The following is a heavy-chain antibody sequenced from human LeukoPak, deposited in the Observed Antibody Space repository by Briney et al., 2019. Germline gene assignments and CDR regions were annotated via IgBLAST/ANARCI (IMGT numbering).Heavy chain of an antibody. CDR3: ARRAYYDSSGYYPASGYFAL. D-gene: IGHD3-22*01. CDR2: IYSNGIT. Sequence: SETLSLTCTVSGDSIFSYYWNWIRQPPGKGLEWIGYIYSNGITGYNPSLRSRGPISIAKSKNQFSLRLRSVTAADTAIYYCARRAYYDSSGYYPASGYFALWGRGTLVTVSS. V-gene: IGHV4-4*08. CDR1: GDSIFSYY. J-gene: IGHJ2*01.